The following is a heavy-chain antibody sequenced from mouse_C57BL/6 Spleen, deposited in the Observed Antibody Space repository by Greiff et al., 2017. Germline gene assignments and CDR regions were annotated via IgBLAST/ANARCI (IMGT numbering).Heavy chain of an antibody. Sequence: EVQRVESGGGLVQPKGSLKLSCAASGFSFNTYAMNWVRQAPGKGLEWVARIRSKSNNYATYYADSVKDSFTISRDDSESMLYLQMNNLKTEDTAMDYCGAYYSKRGWYFDVWGTGTTVTVSS. CDR2: IRSKSNNYAT. J-gene: IGHJ1*03. CDR1: GFSFNTYA. D-gene: IGHD2-5*01. V-gene: IGHV10-1*01. CDR3: GAYYSKRGWYFDV.